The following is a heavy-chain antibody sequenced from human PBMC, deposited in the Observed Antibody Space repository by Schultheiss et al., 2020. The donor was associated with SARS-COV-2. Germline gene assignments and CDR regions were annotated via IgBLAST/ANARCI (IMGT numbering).Heavy chain of an antibody. J-gene: IGHJ4*02. D-gene: IGHD4-17*01. CDR1: GGSITTGGHY. CDR3: ARDRSPYYGDYVGPLDY. CDR2: IYYSGST. Sequence: SQTLSLTCTVSGGSITTGGHYWSWIRQPPGKGLEWVGSIYYSGSTYYNPSLNSRVTISVDTSKNQFSLKLSSVTAADTAVYYCARDRSPYYGDYVGPLDYWGQGTLVTVSS. V-gene: IGHV4-39*02.